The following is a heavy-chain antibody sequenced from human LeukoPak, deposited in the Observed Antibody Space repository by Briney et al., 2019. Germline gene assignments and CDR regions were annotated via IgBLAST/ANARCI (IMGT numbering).Heavy chain of an antibody. CDR1: GYTFTSYG. D-gene: IGHD2-15*01. CDR2: ISAYNGNT. Sequence: ASVTVSCKASGYTFTSYGISWVRQAPGQGREGMGWISAYNGNTNYAQKLQGRVTMTTDTSTSTAYMELRSLRSDGTAVYYCARHDIVVVVAATPGRGFDYWGQGTLVTVSS. CDR3: ARHDIVVVVAATPGRGFDY. J-gene: IGHJ4*02. V-gene: IGHV1-18*01.